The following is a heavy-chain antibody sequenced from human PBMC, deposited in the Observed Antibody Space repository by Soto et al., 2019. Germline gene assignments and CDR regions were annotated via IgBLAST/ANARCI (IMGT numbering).Heavy chain of an antibody. Sequence: QVQLVESGGGVVQPGRSLRLSCAASGFTFSIYGMHWVRQAPGKGLEWVALISSDGSDESYADSVKGRFTISRDNSKNTLYLQMNSLRAEETAVYYCAKTLRFLDLVLDYYYGMDVWGQGTTVTVSS. CDR3: AKTLRFLDLVLDYYYGMDV. V-gene: IGHV3-30*18. J-gene: IGHJ6*02. CDR2: ISSDGSDE. CDR1: GFTFSIYG. D-gene: IGHD3-3*01.